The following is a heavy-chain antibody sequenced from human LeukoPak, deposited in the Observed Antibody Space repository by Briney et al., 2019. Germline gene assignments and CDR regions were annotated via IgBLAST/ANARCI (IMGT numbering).Heavy chain of an antibody. D-gene: IGHD4-23*01. CDR1: GGSISSYY. CDR2: IYYSGST. J-gene: IGHJ4*02. CDR3: ARGVLRWRFDY. V-gene: IGHV4-59*01. Sequence: SETLSLTCTVSGGSISSYYWSWIRQPPGKGPEWIGYIYYSGSTNYNPSLKSRVTISVDTSKNQFPLKLSSVTAADTAVYYCARGVLRWRFDYWGQGTLVTVSS.